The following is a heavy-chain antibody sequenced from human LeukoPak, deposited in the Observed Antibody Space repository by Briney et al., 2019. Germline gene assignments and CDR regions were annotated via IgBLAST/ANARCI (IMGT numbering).Heavy chain of an antibody. J-gene: IGHJ6*02. Sequence: GGSLRLSCAASGFTFSTDDMTWVRQPPGKGLEWVSTITGGGGNTYYADSVKGRFTISRDNAKNSLYLQMNSLRDEDTAVYYCARDRVVVVPAAIGYYYYGMDVWGQGTTVTVSS. CDR3: ARDRVVVVPAAIGYYYYGMDV. V-gene: IGHV3-23*01. D-gene: IGHD2-2*01. CDR1: GFTFSTDD. CDR2: ITGGGGNT.